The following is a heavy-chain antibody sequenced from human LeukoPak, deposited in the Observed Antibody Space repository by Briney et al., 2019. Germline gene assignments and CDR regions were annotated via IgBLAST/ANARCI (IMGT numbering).Heavy chain of an antibody. CDR2: ISWNSGST. J-gene: IGHJ5*02. CDR3: VRGNFGPAQWFDP. CDR1: GFTFNNYS. Sequence: GGSLRLSCSASGFTFNNYSINWGRQVSGQGLEWVSVISWNSGSTGYAGSVRGRFTMSRDNTKNSLYLQMNSLTPDDTALYYCVRGNFGPAQWFDPWGQGTLVTVSS. D-gene: IGHD3/OR15-3a*01. V-gene: IGHV3-9*01.